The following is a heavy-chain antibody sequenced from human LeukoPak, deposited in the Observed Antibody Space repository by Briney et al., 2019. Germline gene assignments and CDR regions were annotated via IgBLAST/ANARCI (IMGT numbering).Heavy chain of an antibody. V-gene: IGHV3-23*01. J-gene: IGHJ4*02. D-gene: IGHD6-13*01. CDR2: ISGIGDST. CDR3: AKAHLGSSWYYFDY. CDR1: GFTLRSYV. Sequence: GGSLRLSCVASGFTLRSYVTNWVRQTPGKGLEWVSSISGIGDSTFYADSVKGRFSISRDNSKNTLYLQMNSLRAEDTAVYYCAKAHLGSSWYYFDYWGQGTLVTVSS.